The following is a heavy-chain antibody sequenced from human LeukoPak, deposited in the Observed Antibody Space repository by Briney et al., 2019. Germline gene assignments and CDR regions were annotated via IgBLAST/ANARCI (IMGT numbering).Heavy chain of an antibody. Sequence: SETLSLTCAVYGGSFSGYYWSWIRQPPGKGLEWIGEINHSGSTNYNPSLKSRVTISVDTSKNQFSLKLSSVTAAETAVYYCARHRPPGGYDSGRDYWGQGTLVTVSS. J-gene: IGHJ4*02. CDR1: GGSFSGYY. V-gene: IGHV4-34*01. CDR3: ARHRPPGGYDSGRDY. D-gene: IGHD5-12*01. CDR2: INHSGST.